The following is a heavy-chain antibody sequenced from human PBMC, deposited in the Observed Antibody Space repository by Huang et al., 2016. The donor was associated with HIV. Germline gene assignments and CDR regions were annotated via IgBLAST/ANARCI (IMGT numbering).Heavy chain of an antibody. D-gene: IGHD3-3*01. J-gene: IGHJ6*03. CDR3: ARLPTPSYYDTWSLSPVEEDFFYFNMDL. V-gene: IGHV4-34*02. CDR1: GASFTTYF. Sequence: QVRLEQWGEGVVKPADTLSLTCAVYGASFTTYFWGWIRQSPAKGLQWFGELKPVGPSNYNPVFPSLVMMSVYTPKNQFSLRLRDMTAADAAIYYGARLPTPSYYDTWSLSPVEEDFFYFNMDLWGRGTPVIVSS. CDR2: LKPVGPS.